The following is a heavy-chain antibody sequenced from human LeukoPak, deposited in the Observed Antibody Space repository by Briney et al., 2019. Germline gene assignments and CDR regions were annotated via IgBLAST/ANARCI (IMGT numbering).Heavy chain of an antibody. CDR1: GYTFTTYY. CDR2: INPSGGST. J-gene: IGHJ4*02. CDR3: ARDLYDILTGYYRKRVSDY. Sequence: ASVKVSCKASGYTFTTYYMHWVRQAPGQGPEWMGIINPSGGSTSYSQKFQGRVTMTRDTSTNTVYMELSSLRSEDTAVYYCARDLYDILTGYYRKRVSDYWGQGTLVTVSS. D-gene: IGHD3-9*01. V-gene: IGHV1-46*01.